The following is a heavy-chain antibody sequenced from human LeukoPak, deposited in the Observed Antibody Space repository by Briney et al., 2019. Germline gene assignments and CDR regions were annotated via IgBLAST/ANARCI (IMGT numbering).Heavy chain of an antibody. CDR2: INTISSYI. Sequence: GGSLRLSCAASGFTFSSYSFNGVRQAPGKGLEWVSSINTISSYIYYADSVKGRFTISRDNAKNSLSLQMNSLRVEDTAVYYCARLRRNSNSGGYYYYYDYWGQGTLVTVSS. CDR3: ARLRRNSNSGGYYYYYDY. J-gene: IGHJ4*02. CDR1: GFTFSSYS. D-gene: IGHD3-22*01. V-gene: IGHV3-21*01.